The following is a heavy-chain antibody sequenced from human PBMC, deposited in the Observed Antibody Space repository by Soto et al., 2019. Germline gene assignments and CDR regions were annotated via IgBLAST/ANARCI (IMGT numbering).Heavy chain of an antibody. D-gene: IGHD2-15*01. J-gene: IGHJ6*03. V-gene: IGHV3-9*01. Sequence: GGSLRLSCAASGFTFDDYAMHWVRQAPGKGLEWVSGISWNSGSIGYADSVKGRFTISRDNAKNSLYLQMNSLRAEDTALYYCAKDIRGGDCSGGSCYSGPSYYYYYYMDVWGKGTTVTVSS. CDR3: AKDIRGGDCSGGSCYSGPSYYYYYYMDV. CDR2: ISWNSGSI. CDR1: GFTFDDYA.